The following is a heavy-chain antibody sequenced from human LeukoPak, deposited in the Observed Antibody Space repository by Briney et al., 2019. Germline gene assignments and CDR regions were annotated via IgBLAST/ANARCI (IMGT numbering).Heavy chain of an antibody. CDR2: INPDGSST. Sequence: GGSLRLSCAASGFTFSSSWMHWVRHAPGKGLLWVSRINPDGSSTDYADSVKGRFTISRDNAKNTLYLQMNGLRAEDTAVYFCARVQAAVTVPYFDYWGQGTLVTVSS. V-gene: IGHV3-74*01. CDR3: ARVQAAVTVPYFDY. J-gene: IGHJ4*02. D-gene: IGHD4-11*01. CDR1: GFTFSSSW.